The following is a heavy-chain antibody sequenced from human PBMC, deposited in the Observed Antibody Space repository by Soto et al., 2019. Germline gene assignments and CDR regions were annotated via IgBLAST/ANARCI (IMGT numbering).Heavy chain of an antibody. CDR1: GFTFSNYA. V-gene: IGHV3-23*01. D-gene: IGHD4-4*01. CDR3: AKLSHSDSSDVYY. J-gene: IGHJ4*02. Sequence: GGSLRLSCAASGFTFSNYAMSWVRQAPGKGLEWVSSISGTDDSTYYAGSVKGRFTISRDTSKNTLYLRMNSLRAEDTALYYCAKLSHSDSSDVYYWGQGTLVTVSS. CDR2: ISGTDDST.